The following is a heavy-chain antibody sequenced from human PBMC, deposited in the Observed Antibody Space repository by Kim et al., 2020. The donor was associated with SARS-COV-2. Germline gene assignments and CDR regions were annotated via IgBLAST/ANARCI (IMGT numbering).Heavy chain of an antibody. CDR3: ARGLYYYDSSGYYEGYYFDY. CDR1: GGSFSGYY. CDR2: INHSGST. V-gene: IGHV4-34*01. D-gene: IGHD3-22*01. J-gene: IGHJ4*02. Sequence: SETLSLTCAVYGGSFSGYYWSWIRQPPGKGLEWIGEINHSGSTNYNPSLKSRVTISVDTSKNQFSLKLSSVTAADTAVYYCARGLYYYDSSGYYEGYYFDYWGQGTLVTVSS.